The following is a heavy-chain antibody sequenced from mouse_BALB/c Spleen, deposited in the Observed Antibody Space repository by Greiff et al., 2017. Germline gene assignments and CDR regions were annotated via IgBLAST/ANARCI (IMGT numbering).Heavy chain of an antibody. Sequence: DVQLQESGPGLVKPSQSLSLTCSVTGYSITSGYYWNWIRQFPGNKLEWMGYISYDGSNNYNPSLKNRISITRDTSKNQFFLKLNSVTTEDTATYYCAREGYDVYFDYWGQGTTLTVSS. CDR2: ISYDGSN. J-gene: IGHJ2*01. CDR3: AREGYDVYFDY. CDR1: GYSITSGYY. D-gene: IGHD2-14*01. V-gene: IGHV3-6*02.